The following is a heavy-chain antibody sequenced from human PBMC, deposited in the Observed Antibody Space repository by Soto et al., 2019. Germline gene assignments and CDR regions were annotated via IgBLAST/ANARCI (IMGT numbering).Heavy chain of an antibody. D-gene: IGHD4-17*01. CDR3: TRDSDYGDSGYFDY. V-gene: IGHV3-49*03. Sequence: SLRLSCTASGFTFGDYAMSWFRQAPGKGLEWVGFIRSKAYGGTTEYAASVKGRFTISRDDSKSIAYLQMNSLKTEDTAVYYCTRDSDYGDSGYFDYWGQGTLVTVSS. J-gene: IGHJ4*02. CDR1: GFTFGDYA. CDR2: IRSKAYGGTT.